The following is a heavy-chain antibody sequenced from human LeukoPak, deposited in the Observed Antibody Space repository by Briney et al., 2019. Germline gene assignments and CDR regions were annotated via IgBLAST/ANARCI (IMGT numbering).Heavy chain of an antibody. V-gene: IGHV3-7*03. Sequence: GGSLRLSCAASGFTFKKYWMNWVRQVPGKGLECLANIKEDGSETYYADSVKGRFTISRDNPKNLLFLQINSLRAEDTAVYYCAKSFSSSWRYFDYWGQGTLVTVSS. D-gene: IGHD6-13*01. CDR3: AKSFSSSWRYFDY. CDR1: GFTFKKYW. J-gene: IGHJ4*02. CDR2: IKEDGSET.